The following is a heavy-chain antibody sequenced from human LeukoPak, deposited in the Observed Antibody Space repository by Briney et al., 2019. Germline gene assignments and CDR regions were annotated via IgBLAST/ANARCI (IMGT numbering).Heavy chain of an antibody. CDR2: IGTAGDT. V-gene: IGHV3-13*01. CDR3: AVHNSGFCY. Sequence: PGGSLRLSCAASGFTFSSYDMHWVRQATGKGLEWVSAIGTAGDTFYPGSVKGRFTISRDNSKNTLYLQMISLRAEDTAVYYCAVHNSGFCYWGQGTQVTVSS. D-gene: IGHD3-22*01. J-gene: IGHJ4*02. CDR1: GFTFSSYD.